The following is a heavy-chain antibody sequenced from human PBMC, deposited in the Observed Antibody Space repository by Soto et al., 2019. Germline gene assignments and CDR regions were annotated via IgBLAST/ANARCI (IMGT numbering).Heavy chain of an antibody. CDR2: ISGSGGST. D-gene: IGHD5-12*01. Sequence: PGGSLRLSCAASGFTFRSYAMSWVRKAPGKGLEWVSAISGSGGSTYYADSVKGRFTISRDNSKNTLYLQMNSLRAEDTAVYYCAKTGSGYDLNWFDPWGQGTLVTVSS. V-gene: IGHV3-23*01. CDR1: GFTFRSYA. CDR3: AKTGSGYDLNWFDP. J-gene: IGHJ5*02.